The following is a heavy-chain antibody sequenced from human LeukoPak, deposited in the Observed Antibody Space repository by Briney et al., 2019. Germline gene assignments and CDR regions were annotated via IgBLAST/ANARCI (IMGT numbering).Heavy chain of an antibody. CDR3: AARGSSSSGFGYMDV. Sequence: ASVKVSCKVSGYTFTDYYMHWVQQAPGKGLEWMGLVDPEDGETIYAEKFQGRVTITADTSTDTAYMELSSLRSEDTAVYYCAARGSSSSGFGYMDVWSKGTTVTVSS. CDR2: VDPEDGET. J-gene: IGHJ6*03. D-gene: IGHD6-6*01. CDR1: GYTFTDYY. V-gene: IGHV1-69-2*01.